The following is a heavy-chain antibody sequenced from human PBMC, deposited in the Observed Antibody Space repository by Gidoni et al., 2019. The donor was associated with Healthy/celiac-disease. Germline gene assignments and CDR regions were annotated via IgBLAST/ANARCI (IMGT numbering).Heavy chain of an antibody. CDR3: ARDRPAYSGSSYFDY. Sequence: KGRFTISRDNAKNSLYLQMNSLRAEDTAVYYCARDRPAYSGSSYFDYWGQGTLVTVSS. D-gene: IGHD1-26*01. V-gene: IGHV3-11*01. J-gene: IGHJ4*02.